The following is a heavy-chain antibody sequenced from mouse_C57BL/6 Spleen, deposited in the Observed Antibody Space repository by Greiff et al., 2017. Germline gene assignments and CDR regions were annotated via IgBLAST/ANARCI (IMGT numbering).Heavy chain of an antibody. V-gene: IGHV5-9*01. CDR3: ASRIPFDY. J-gene: IGHJ2*01. Sequence: EVQLVESGGGLVKPGGSLKLSCAASGFTFSSYTMSWVRQTPEKRLEWVATISGGGGNTYYPDSVKGRFTISRDNAKNTLYLQMSSLRSEDTALYYCASRIPFDYWGQGTTLTVSS. CDR1: GFTFSSYT. CDR2: ISGGGGNT.